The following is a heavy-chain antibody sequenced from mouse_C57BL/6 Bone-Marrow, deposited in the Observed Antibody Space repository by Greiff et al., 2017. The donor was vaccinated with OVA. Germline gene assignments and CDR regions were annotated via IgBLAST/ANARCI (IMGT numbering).Heavy chain of an antibody. CDR2: IYPGDGDT. CDR3: ARHEDGYYASYFDY. Sequence: QVQLKESGPELVKPGASVKISCKASGYAFSSSWMTWVKQRPGKGLEWIGRIYPGDGDTNYNGKFKGKATLTADKSSSTAYMQLSSLTSEDSAVYFCARHEDGYYASYFDYWGQGTTLTVSS. CDR1: GYAFSSSW. D-gene: IGHD2-3*01. J-gene: IGHJ2*01. V-gene: IGHV1-82*01.